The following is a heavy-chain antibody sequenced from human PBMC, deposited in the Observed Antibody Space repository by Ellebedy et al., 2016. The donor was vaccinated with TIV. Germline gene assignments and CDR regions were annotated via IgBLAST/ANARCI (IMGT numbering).Heavy chain of an antibody. Sequence: AASVKVPCKASGYTFTSYYMHWVRQAPGQGLEWMGIINPSGGSTSYAHKFQGRVTMTRDTSTSTVYMELSSLRSEDTAVYYCARDTREVIAVAGNWFDYWGQGTLVTVSS. CDR1: GYTFTSYY. D-gene: IGHD6-19*01. CDR3: ARDTREVIAVAGNWFDY. J-gene: IGHJ4*02. CDR2: INPSGGST. V-gene: IGHV1-46*01.